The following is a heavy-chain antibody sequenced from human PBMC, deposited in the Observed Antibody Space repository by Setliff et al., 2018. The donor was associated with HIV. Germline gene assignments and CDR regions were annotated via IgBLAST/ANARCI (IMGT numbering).Heavy chain of an antibody. CDR3: ARVGSGWSTFDY. V-gene: IGHV7-4-1*02. CDR1: GYRFTNYG. D-gene: IGHD6-13*01. J-gene: IGHJ4*02. CDR2: FNTETGNP. Sequence: ASVKVSCKASGYRFTNYGISWVRQAPGQGLEWMGWFNTETGNPMYAQGFRGRFVFSLDTSVSTAFLQINRLKAEDTAKYYCARVGSGWSTFDYWGQGALVTVSS.